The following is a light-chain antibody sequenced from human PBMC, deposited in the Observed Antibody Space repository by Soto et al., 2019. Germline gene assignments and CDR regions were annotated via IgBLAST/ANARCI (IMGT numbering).Light chain of an antibody. Sequence: QSALTQPASVSGSPGQSITISCTGTSSDLGTYHFVSWYQQHPDKAPKLMIYEVSNRPSGVSNRFSGSKSGNTASLTISGLQAEDEADYYCSSYTTSSTQVFGTGTKVTVL. J-gene: IGLJ1*01. CDR2: EVS. V-gene: IGLV2-14*01. CDR3: SSYTTSSTQV. CDR1: SSDLGTYHF.